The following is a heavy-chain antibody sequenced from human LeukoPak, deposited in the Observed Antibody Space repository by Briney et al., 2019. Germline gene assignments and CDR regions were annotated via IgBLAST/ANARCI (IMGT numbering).Heavy chain of an antibody. CDR2: ITTSGDAP. J-gene: IGHJ4*02. V-gene: IGHV3-23*01. D-gene: IGHD2-21*02. CDR1: GFTFSHYA. CDR3: CYSGQYNY. Sequence: GGTLRLSCAASGFTFSHYAMSWVPHPPGKGLEWVSTITTSGDAPYYADPVRGRFTISRDNPRNTLFLQMHSLRAEDMAVYYCCYSGQYNYWGQGALVTVSS.